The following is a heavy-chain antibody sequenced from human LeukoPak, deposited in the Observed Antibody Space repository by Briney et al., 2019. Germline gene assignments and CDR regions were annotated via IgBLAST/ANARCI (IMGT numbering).Heavy chain of an antibody. CDR1: GFAFSNYW. CDR2: IQQDGSEE. D-gene: IGHD3-22*01. J-gene: IGHJ4*02. Sequence: GGSLRLSCAVSGFAFSNYWMSWVRQAPGKGLEWVANIQQDGSEEYYVDSVKGRFTISRDNAKNSLYLQMNSLRAEDTAVYYCARVLGGYSYYFDYWGQGTLVTVSS. CDR3: ARVLGGYSYYFDY. V-gene: IGHV3-7*03.